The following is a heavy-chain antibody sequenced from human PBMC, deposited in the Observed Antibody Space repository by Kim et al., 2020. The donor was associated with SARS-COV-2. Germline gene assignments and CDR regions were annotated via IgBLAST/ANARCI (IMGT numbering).Heavy chain of an antibody. D-gene: IGHD3-16*01. V-gene: IGHV3-73*01. J-gene: IGHJ5*02. CDR1: GFTFSGSA. CDR2: IRSKAKSYAT. Sequence: GGSLRLSCATSGFTFSGSAVHWVRQASGKGLEWLGRIRSKAKSYATEYAASVKGRFTISRDDSKSTGYLQINSRKTEDTAVYYCTRNLTSWGQGTLVTVSS. CDR3: TRNLTS.